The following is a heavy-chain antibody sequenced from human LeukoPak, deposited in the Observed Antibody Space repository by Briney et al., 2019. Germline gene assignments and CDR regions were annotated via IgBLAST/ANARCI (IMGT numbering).Heavy chain of an antibody. V-gene: IGHV3-74*03. CDR2: IGPDGSTT. Sequence: QTGGSLRLSCAASGFTFSRYWMHWVRQAPGKGLMWVSRIGPDGSTTLYADSVKGRFTVSRDNSKNTVFLQMNSLRVEDTAVYYCAKDVGGGYTFYYFDHWGQGTLVTVSS. CDR3: AKDVGGGYTFYYFDH. CDR1: GFTFSRYW. J-gene: IGHJ4*02. D-gene: IGHD3-16*02.